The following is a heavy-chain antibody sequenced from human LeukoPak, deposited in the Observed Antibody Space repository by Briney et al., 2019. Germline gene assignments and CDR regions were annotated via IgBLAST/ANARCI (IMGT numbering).Heavy chain of an antibody. D-gene: IGHD3-10*01. V-gene: IGHV3-53*01. J-gene: IGHJ4*02. Sequence: GGSLRLSCAASGFTVSSNYMSWVRQAPGKGLEWVSVIYSGGSTYYADSVKGRFTISRDNSKNTLYLQMNSLRVEDTAIYYCAKELVRGVIPRSGFDYWGQGTLVTVSS. CDR1: GFTVSSNY. CDR3: AKELVRGVIPRSGFDY. CDR2: IYSGGST.